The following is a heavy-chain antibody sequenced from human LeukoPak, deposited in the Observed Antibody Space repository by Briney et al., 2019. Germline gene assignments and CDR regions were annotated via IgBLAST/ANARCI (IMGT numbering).Heavy chain of an antibody. Sequence: GGSLRLSCTASGFTFGDYAMSWFRQAPGKGLEWVGFIRSKAYGGTTEYAASVKGRFTISRDDSKSIAYLQMNSLKTEDTAVYYCTTTMVRGVTWKFDYWGQGTLVTVSS. D-gene: IGHD3-10*01. CDR1: GFTFGDYA. J-gene: IGHJ4*02. V-gene: IGHV3-49*03. CDR3: TTTMVRGVTWKFDY. CDR2: IRSKAYGGTT.